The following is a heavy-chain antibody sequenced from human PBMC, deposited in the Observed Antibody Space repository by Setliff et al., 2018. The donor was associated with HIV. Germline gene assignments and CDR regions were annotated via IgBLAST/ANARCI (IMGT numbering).Heavy chain of an antibody. V-gene: IGHV1-46*01. Sequence: ASVKVSCKASGYPFTDYYMHWVRQAPGQGLEWMGIISPSGDRTKYAQKFQGRVTMTRDTSTNTLYVEMSSLTSEDTAVYFCARARPPGLAVAGTTYYFDSWGQGTLVTVPQ. J-gene: IGHJ4*02. CDR2: ISPSGDRT. CDR3: ARARPPGLAVAGTTYYFDS. D-gene: IGHD6-19*01. CDR1: GYPFTDYY.